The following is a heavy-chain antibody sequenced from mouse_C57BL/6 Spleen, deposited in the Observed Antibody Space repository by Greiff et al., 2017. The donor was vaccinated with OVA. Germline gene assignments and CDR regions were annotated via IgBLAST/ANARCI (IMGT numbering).Heavy chain of an antibody. D-gene: IGHD4-1*01. Sequence: QVQLQQSGAELVKPGASVKLSCKASGYTFTSYWMHWVKQRPGQGLEWIGMIHPNSGSTNYNEKFKSKATLTVDKSSSTAYMQLSSLTSEDSAVYYCARAGTLVPFDYWGQGTTLTVSS. CDR3: ARAGTLVPFDY. J-gene: IGHJ2*01. CDR1: GYTFTSYW. V-gene: IGHV1-64*01. CDR2: IHPNSGST.